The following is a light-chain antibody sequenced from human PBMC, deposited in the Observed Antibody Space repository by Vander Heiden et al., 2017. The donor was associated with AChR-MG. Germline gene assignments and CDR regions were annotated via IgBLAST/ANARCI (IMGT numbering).Light chain of an antibody. CDR2: EVS. J-gene: IGLJ3*02. Sequence: QSALTQPASVSGSPGQSITISCTGTNNDVGAYNYVSWYQQYPGKAPKLMIYEVSRRPSGVSNRFSGSKSANTASLTISGLQAEDEADYYCSSYTRNITWVFGGGTKLTVL. CDR1: NNDVGAYNY. CDR3: SSYTRNITWV. V-gene: IGLV2-14*01.